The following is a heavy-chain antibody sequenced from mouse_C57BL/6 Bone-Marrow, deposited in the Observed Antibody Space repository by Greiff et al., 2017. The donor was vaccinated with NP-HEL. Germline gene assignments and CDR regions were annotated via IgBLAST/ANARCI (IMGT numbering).Heavy chain of an antibody. V-gene: IGHV1-80*01. CDR2: IYPGDGDT. CDR1: GYAFSSYW. Sequence: LQESGAELVKPGASVKISCKASGYAFSSYWMNWVKQRPGKGLEWIGQIYPGDGDTYYNGKFQDQASLTADKSSSTAYRQLNTLTSEDSAVYFFARVAYWGQGTLVTVSA. CDR3: ARVAY. J-gene: IGHJ3*01.